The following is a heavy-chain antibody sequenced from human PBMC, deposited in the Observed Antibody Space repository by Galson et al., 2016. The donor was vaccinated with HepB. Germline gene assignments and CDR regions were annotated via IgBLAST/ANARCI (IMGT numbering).Heavy chain of an antibody. V-gene: IGHV3-33*01. CDR3: ARSQSAPYGDPIGD. CDR2: IWYDGSNK. CDR1: GFTFSTYG. J-gene: IGHJ4*02. Sequence: SLRLSCAASGFTFSTYGMHWVRQAPGQGPEWVAVIWYDGSNKYYAASVKGRFTISRDNSKNTLYLQMNSLRAEDTAVYYCARSQSAPYGDPIGDWGQGTLVTVSS. D-gene: IGHD4-17*01.